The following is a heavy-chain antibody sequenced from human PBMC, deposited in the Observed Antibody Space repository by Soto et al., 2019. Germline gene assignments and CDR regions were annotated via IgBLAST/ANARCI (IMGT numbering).Heavy chain of an antibody. D-gene: IGHD1-7*01. CDR1: GYTFTGYY. CDR3: ARKSTGTMGYYYGMDV. Sequence: ASVKVSCKASGYTFTGYYMHWVRQAPGQGLEWMGWINPNSGGTNYAQKFQGWVTMTRDTSISTAYLELSRLRSDDTAVYYCARKSTGTMGYYYGMDVWGQGTTVNVSS. V-gene: IGHV1-2*04. J-gene: IGHJ6*02. CDR2: INPNSGGT.